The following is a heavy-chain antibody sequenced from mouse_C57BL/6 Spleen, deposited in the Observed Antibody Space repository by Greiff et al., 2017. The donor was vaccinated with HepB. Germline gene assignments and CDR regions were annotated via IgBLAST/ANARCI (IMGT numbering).Heavy chain of an antibody. CDR3: ARDDYGWAMDY. D-gene: IGHD1-1*02. CDR2: ISDGGSYT. J-gene: IGHJ4*01. V-gene: IGHV5-4*01. Sequence: EVQGVESGGGLVKPGGSLKLSCAASGFTFSSYAMSWVRQTPEKRLEWVATISDGGSYTYYPDNVKGRFTISRDNAKNNLYLQMSHLKSEDTAMYYCARDDYGWAMDYWGQGTSVTVSS. CDR1: GFTFSSYA.